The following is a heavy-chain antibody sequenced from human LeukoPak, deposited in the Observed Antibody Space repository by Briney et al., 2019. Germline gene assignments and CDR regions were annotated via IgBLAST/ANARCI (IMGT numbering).Heavy chain of an antibody. D-gene: IGHD2-15*01. V-gene: IGHV3-7*01. J-gene: IGHJ4*02. Sequence: GGSLRLSCAASGFTFNYYWMNWVRQAPGKGLEWVANIKQGGSEIYYVDSVKGRFTISRDNAKNSLYLQMNSLRAEDTAVYYCAKDLISAYCSGGSCYPGSVDYWGQGTLVPVSS. CDR1: GFTFNYYW. CDR2: IKQGGSEI. CDR3: AKDLISAYCSGGSCYPGSVDY.